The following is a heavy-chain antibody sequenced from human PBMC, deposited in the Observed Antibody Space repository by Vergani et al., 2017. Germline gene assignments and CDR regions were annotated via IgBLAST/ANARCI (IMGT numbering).Heavy chain of an antibody. Sequence: QVQLVQSGAEVKKPGSSVKVSCKASGGTFTSYAMNWVRQAPGQGLEWMGWINTNTGNPTYAQGFTGRFVFSLDTSVSTAYLQISSLKAEDTAVYYCARDLGDMTHDAFDIWGQGTMVTVSS. CDR2: INTNTGNP. CDR3: ARDLGDMTHDAFDI. J-gene: IGHJ3*02. D-gene: IGHD3-9*01. V-gene: IGHV7-4-1*02. CDR1: GGTFTSYA.